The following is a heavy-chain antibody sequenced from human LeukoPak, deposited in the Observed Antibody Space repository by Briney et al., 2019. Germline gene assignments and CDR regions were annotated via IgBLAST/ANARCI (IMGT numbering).Heavy chain of an antibody. CDR3: ARVYYDSSGYKINYYYYMDV. V-gene: IGHV3-30*04. CDR2: ISYDGSDK. D-gene: IGHD3-22*01. Sequence: GGSLRLSCAASGFTFSTYAIHWVRQAPGKGLEWVAVISYDGSDKYYADSVKGRFTISRDNSRSTLYLQMNSLRPEDTAVYYCARVYYDSSGYKINYYYYMDVWGKGTTVTISS. J-gene: IGHJ6*03. CDR1: GFTFSTYA.